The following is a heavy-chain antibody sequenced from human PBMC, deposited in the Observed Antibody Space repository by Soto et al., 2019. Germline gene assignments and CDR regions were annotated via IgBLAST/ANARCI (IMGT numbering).Heavy chain of an antibody. Sequence: AGGSLRLSCAASGFTFSSYGMHWVRQAPGKGLEWVAVISYDGSNKYYADSVKGRFTISRDNSKNTLYLQMNSLRAEDTAVYYCAKGYCSGGSCYSRAPFDYWGQGTLVTVSS. D-gene: IGHD2-15*01. CDR3: AKGYCSGGSCYSRAPFDY. V-gene: IGHV3-30*18. CDR2: ISYDGSNK. J-gene: IGHJ4*02. CDR1: GFTFSSYG.